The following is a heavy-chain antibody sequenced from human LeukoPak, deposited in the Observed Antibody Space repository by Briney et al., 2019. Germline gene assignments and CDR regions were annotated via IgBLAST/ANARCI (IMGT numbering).Heavy chain of an antibody. CDR2: IYYSGST. J-gene: IGHJ6*03. V-gene: IGHV4-59*12. CDR3: ARGYFQNYYYYYYMDV. D-gene: IGHD1-26*01. Sequence: PSETLSLTCTVSGGSISSYYWSWIRQPPGKGLEWIGYIYYSGSTNYNPSLKSRVTISVDTSKNQFSLKLSSVTAADTAVYYCARGYFQNYYYYYYMDVWGKGTTVTVSS. CDR1: GGSISSYY.